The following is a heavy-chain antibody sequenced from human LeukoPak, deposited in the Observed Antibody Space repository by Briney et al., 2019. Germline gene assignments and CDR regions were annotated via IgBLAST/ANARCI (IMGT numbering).Heavy chain of an antibody. CDR3: ARRLPHCSGGSCYEVGAFDI. CDR1: GYSFTSYW. V-gene: IGHV5-51*01. J-gene: IGHJ3*02. Sequence: GESLKISCKGSGYSFTSYWIGWVRQMPGKGLERMGIIYPGDSDTRYSLSFQGQVTISADKSISTAYLQWSSLKASDTAMYYCARRLPHCSGGSCYEVGAFDIWGQGTMVTVSS. D-gene: IGHD2-15*01. CDR2: IYPGDSDT.